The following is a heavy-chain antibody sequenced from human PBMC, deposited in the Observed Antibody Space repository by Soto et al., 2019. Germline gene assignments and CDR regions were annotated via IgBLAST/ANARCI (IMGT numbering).Heavy chain of an antibody. J-gene: IGHJ4*02. CDR1: GYSFTSYW. CDR3: ARLGAAAGTDSDYFDY. CDR2: IDPSDSYT. D-gene: IGHD6-13*01. V-gene: IGHV5-10-1*01. Sequence: GESLKISCKGSGYSFTSYWISWVRQMPGKGLEWMGRIDPSDSYTNYSPSFQGHVTISADKSISTAYLQWSSLKASDTAMYYCARLGAAAGTDSDYFDYWGQGTLVTVS.